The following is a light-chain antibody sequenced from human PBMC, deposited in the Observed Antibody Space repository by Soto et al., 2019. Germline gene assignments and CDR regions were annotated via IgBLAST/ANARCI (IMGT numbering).Light chain of an antibody. CDR2: DVG. V-gene: IGLV2-14*03. CDR3: SSFTSSMTNV. J-gene: IGLJ1*01. CDR1: SSDVGGYNS. Sequence: QSVLTQPASVSGSPGESITISCTGPSSDVGGYNSVSWYQHHPGKAPKIILYDVGDRPSGVSYRFSGSKSGNTASLTISGLQAADEADYFCSSFTSSMTNVFGSGTKLTVL.